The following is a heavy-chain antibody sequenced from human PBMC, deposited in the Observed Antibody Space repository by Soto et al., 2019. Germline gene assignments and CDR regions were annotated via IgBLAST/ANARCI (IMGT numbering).Heavy chain of an antibody. CDR1: GFTFSSYW. CDR2: IKQDGSEK. Sequence: PGGSLRLSCAASGFTFSSYWMSWVRQAPGKGLEWVANIKQDGSEKYYVDSVKDRFTISRDNAKNSLYLQMKSLRAEDTAVYYCARDRGPKISYCISTSCYTSYYYYGMDVCGQGTPVTVSS. D-gene: IGHD2-2*02. CDR3: ARDRGPKISYCISTSCYTSYYYYGMDV. V-gene: IGHV3-7*01. J-gene: IGHJ6*02.